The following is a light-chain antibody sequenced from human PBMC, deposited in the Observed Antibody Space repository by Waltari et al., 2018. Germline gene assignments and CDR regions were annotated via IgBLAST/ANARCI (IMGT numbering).Light chain of an antibody. CDR3: QRYDNLPIFA. J-gene: IGKJ3*01. V-gene: IGKV1-33*01. CDR2: DAS. Sequence: DIQMTQSPSSLSAFVGDRVIMTCLASQDISNYINWYQQKPGKAPKLLISDASNLEKGVPTRFSGSQSRTEFTLTISSLQPEDVGTYYCQRYDNLPIFAFGPGTKVEIK. CDR1: QDISNY.